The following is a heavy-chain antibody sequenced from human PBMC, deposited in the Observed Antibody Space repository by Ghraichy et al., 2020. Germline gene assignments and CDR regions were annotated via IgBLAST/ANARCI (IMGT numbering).Heavy chain of an antibody. Sequence: SETLSLTCAVYGGSFSGYYWSWIRQPPGKGLEWIGEINHSGSTNYNPSLKSRVTISVDTSKNQFSLKLSSVTAADTAVYYCASVPDSSGWTGWFDPWGQGTLVTVSS. CDR1: GGSFSGYY. J-gene: IGHJ5*02. CDR3: ASVPDSSGWTGWFDP. D-gene: IGHD6-19*01. CDR2: INHSGST. V-gene: IGHV4-34*01.